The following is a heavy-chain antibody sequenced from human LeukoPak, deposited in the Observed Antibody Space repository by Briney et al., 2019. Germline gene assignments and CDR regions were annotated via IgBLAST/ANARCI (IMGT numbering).Heavy chain of an antibody. CDR2: LYTSGST. J-gene: IGHJ4*02. CDR3: SRGGSSGYYYG. CDR1: GGSISSYY. Sequence: SETLSLTCTVSGGSISSYYWSWIRQPAGKGLEWIGRLYTSGSTNYNPSLKSRVTMSVDTSKNQFSLKLTSMTAADTAVYYCSRGGSSGYYYGWGQGTLVTVSS. V-gene: IGHV4-4*07. D-gene: IGHD3-22*01.